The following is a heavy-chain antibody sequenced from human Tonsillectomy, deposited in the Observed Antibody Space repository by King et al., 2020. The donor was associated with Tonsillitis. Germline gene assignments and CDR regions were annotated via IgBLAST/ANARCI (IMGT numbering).Heavy chain of an antibody. CDR3: ARLAFNYSYGLDV. D-gene: IGHD3-16*01. Sequence: VQLQESGPGLVKPSETLSLTCAVSVGSISNYYWSWIRQPPGKGLEWIGYLSYTGSTNYNPSLKSRVTISMDTSKNQFSLKLSSVTAADTAVYYCARLAFNYSYGLDVWGQGTTVTVSS. V-gene: IGHV4-59*08. J-gene: IGHJ6*01. CDR1: VGSISNYY. CDR2: LSYTGST.